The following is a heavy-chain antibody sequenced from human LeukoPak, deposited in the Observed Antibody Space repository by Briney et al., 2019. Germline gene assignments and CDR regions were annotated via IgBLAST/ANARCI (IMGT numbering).Heavy chain of an antibody. CDR3: ARLPDYYTVDPGFDP. CDR1: GGSISSGTYY. V-gene: IGHV4-61*09. J-gene: IGHJ5*02. Sequence: SETLSLTCSVSGGSISSGTYYWTWIRQPAAKGLEWIGHIYTSGSTKYNPSLKSRVTISLDTSKNQFSLRLTSVAASDTAVYYCARLPDYYTVDPGFDPWGQGTLVTVSS. CDR2: IYTSGST. D-gene: IGHD3-3*01.